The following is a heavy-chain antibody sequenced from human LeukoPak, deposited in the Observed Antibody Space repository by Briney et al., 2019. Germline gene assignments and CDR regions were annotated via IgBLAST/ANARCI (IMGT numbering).Heavy chain of an antibody. V-gene: IGHV3-49*04. Sequence: GASLRLSWTAFGLTFVDYALASVRPPPGKSLEWVGFIRSKTYGGTTEYAASVKGRFTISRDDSRSIAYLQMNSLKTEDTAVYYCVVDTSGYNYYFDYWGQGTLVTVSS. CDR1: GLTFVDYA. CDR2: IRSKTYGGTT. J-gene: IGHJ4*02. CDR3: VVDTSGYNYYFDY. D-gene: IGHD3-22*01.